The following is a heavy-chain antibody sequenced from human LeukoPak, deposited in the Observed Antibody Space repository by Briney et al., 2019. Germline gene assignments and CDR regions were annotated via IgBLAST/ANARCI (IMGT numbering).Heavy chain of an antibody. D-gene: IGHD2-15*01. Sequence: ASVKVSCKASGYTFTSYGISWVRPAACQGLDGMGWISAYNGNTNYAQKLQGRATKTTDPSTSTAYVQLRSLRSDDTAVYYCARGYCSGGSCNFAHWAQGTLVTVSS. CDR2: ISAYNGNT. V-gene: IGHV1-18*01. J-gene: IGHJ4*02. CDR1: GYTFTSYG. CDR3: ARGYCSGGSCNFAH.